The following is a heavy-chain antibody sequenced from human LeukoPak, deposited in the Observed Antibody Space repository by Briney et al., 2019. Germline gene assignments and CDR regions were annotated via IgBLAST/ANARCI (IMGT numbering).Heavy chain of an antibody. CDR1: GFTFSSYA. D-gene: IGHD3-10*01. CDR3: ARIYGSGSFWDY. V-gene: IGHV3-23*01. CDR2: ITGSGDST. Sequence: GGSLRLSCAASGFTFSSYAMSWVRQAPGMGLEGVSAITGSGDSTYYADSVKGRFTISRDNSKNTLYLQMNSLRVEDTAVYYCARIYGSGSFWDYWGQGTLVTVSS. J-gene: IGHJ4*02.